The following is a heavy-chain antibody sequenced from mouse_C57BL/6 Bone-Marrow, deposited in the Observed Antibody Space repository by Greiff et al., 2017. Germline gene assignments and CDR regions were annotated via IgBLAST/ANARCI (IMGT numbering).Heavy chain of an antibody. D-gene: IGHD2-3*01. Sequence: QVQLQQPGAELVRPGASVKMSCKASGYTFTSYWITWVKQRPGQGLEWIGDIYPGSGSTNYNEKFKSKATLTVDTSSSTAYMQLSSLTSEDSAVYYCARRALDGYYVRGFAYWGQGTLVTVSA. CDR1: GYTFTSYW. J-gene: IGHJ3*01. V-gene: IGHV1-55*01. CDR2: IYPGSGST. CDR3: ARRALDGYYVRGFAY.